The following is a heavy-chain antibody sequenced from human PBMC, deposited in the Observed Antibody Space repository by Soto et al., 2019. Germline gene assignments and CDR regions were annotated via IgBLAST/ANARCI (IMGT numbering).Heavy chain of an antibody. CDR3: ARDGLEGEDYYYYGMDV. Sequence: PGGSLRLSCAASGFTFSSYSMNWVRQAPGRGLEWVSSISCSSSYIYYADSVKGRFTISRDNAKNSLYLQMNSLRAEDTAVYYCARDGLEGEDYYYYGMDVWGQGTTVTVSS. CDR2: ISCSSSYI. V-gene: IGHV3-21*01. D-gene: IGHD3-10*01. J-gene: IGHJ6*02. CDR1: GFTFSSYS.